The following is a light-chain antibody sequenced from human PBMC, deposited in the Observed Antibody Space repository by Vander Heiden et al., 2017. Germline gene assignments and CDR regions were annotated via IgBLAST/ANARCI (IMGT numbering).Light chain of an antibody. V-gene: IGKV1-33*01. CDR2: DAS. Sequence: DIEMTQSPSSLSASVGDRVTITCQASQDISTFLNWHQPKPGTTPKLLIYDASNLEAGVPSRFSGGGSETDFTFAISSLQPEDIATYYCQQYDNLPLTFGGGTKVEI. CDR1: QDISTF. J-gene: IGKJ4*01. CDR3: QQYDNLPLT.